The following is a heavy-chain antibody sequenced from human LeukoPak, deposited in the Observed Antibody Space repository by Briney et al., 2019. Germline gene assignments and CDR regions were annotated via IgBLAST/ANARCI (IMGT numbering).Heavy chain of an antibody. CDR3: ARGHTAVTRHFDF. V-gene: IGHV3-74*01. CDR1: GFNFINTW. Sequence: GGSLRLSCAASGFNFINTWMHWVRQAPGKGLVWVARIKNDGSGIIYADSVKGRFTISRDNDRNTLYLQMNSRRAEDAAVYYCARGHTAVTRHFDFWGQGTLVTVSS. D-gene: IGHD4-17*01. CDR2: IKNDGSGI. J-gene: IGHJ4*02.